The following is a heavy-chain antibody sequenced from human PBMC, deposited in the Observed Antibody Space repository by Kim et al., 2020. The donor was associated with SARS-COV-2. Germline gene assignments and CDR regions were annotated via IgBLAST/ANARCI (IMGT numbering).Heavy chain of an antibody. J-gene: IGHJ4*02. CDR2: ISSSSSYI. CDR1: GFTFSSYS. CDR3: ARGLIAAAGTGAY. Sequence: GGSLRLSCAASGFTFSSYSMNWVRQAPGKGLEWVSSISSSSSYIYYADSVKGRFTISRDNAKNSLYLQMNSLRAEDTAVYYCARGLIAAAGTGAYWGQGTLVTVSS. D-gene: IGHD6-13*01. V-gene: IGHV3-21*01.